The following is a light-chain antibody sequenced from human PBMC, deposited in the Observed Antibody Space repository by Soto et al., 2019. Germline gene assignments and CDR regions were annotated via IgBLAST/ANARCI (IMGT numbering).Light chain of an antibody. CDR3: ASYTSTITRV. CDR2: GVS. Sequence: QSALTQPASVSGSPGQSISISCTGTTSDIGGYDYVSWYQQHPGKAPKLIIYGVSNRPSGVSDRFSGSKSGNTASLTISGLQADDEAHYYCASYTSTITRVFGGGTKVTVL. V-gene: IGLV2-14*01. J-gene: IGLJ3*02. CDR1: TSDIGGYDY.